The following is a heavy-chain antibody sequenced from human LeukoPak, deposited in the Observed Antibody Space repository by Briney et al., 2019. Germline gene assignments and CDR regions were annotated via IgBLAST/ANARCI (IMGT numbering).Heavy chain of an antibody. V-gene: IGHV3-48*03. D-gene: IGHD3-22*01. J-gene: IGHJ4*02. CDR2: ISSGGGNI. Sequence: GGSLRLSWAASGXTFNSYEMNWVRQAPGKGLEWVSYISSGGGNIYYADSVEARFTISRDNAKNSLYLQMNSLRAEDTAVYYCARGSWYYDSSGYYGALDYWGQGTLVTVSS. CDR1: GXTFNSYE. CDR3: ARGSWYYDSSGYYGALDY.